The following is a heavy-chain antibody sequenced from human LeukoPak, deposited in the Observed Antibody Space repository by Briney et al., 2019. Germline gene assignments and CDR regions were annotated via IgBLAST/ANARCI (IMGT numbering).Heavy chain of an antibody. CDR2: IHHSGST. Sequence: SETLSLTCAVYGGSFSGYYCSWIRQPPGKGLEWIGEIHHSGSTNYNPSLKNRVTISVDTSKNQFSLKLSSVTAADTAVYYCARDRRYGGNLWFDPWGQGTLVTVSS. J-gene: IGHJ5*02. CDR1: GGSFSGYY. CDR3: ARDRRYGGNLWFDP. D-gene: IGHD4-23*01. V-gene: IGHV4-34*01.